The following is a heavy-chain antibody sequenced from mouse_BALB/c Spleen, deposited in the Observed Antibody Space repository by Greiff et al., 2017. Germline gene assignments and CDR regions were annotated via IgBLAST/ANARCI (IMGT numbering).Heavy chain of an antibody. V-gene: IGHV5-6-5*01. CDR2: ISSGGST. D-gene: IGHD1-2*01. CDR3: ARGITTATEGYYFDY. CDR1: GFTFSSYA. Sequence: EVKLMESGGGLVKPGGSLKLSCAASGFTFSSYAMSWVRQTPEKRLEWVASISSGGSTYYPDSVKGRFTISRDNARNILYLQMSSLRSEDTAMYYCARGITTATEGYYFDYWGQGTTRTVSS. J-gene: IGHJ2*01.